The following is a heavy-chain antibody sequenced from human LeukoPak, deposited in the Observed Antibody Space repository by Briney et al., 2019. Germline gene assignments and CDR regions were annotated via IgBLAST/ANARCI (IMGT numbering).Heavy chain of an antibody. J-gene: IGHJ5*02. D-gene: IGHD1-26*01. CDR3: ARDRAGGIIVGATCWFDP. Sequence: GASVKVSCKASGYTFTGYYMHWVRQAPGQGLEWMGWINPNSGGTNYAQKFQGRVTMTRDTSISTAYMELSRLRSDDTAVYYCARDRAGGIIVGATCWFDPWGQGTLVTVSS. CDR1: GYTFTGYY. V-gene: IGHV1-2*02. CDR2: INPNSGGT.